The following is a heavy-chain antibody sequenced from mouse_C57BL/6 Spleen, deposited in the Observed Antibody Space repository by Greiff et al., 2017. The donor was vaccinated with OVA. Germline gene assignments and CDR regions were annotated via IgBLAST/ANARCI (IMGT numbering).Heavy chain of an antibody. CDR3: ASKEEFDY. J-gene: IGHJ2*01. CDR1: GYTFTSYW. CDR2: IDPSDSYT. Sequence: QVQLQQPGAELVKPGASVKLSCKASGYTFTSYWMQWVKQRPGQGLEWIGEIDPSDSYTNYNQKFKGKATLTVDTSSSTAYMQLSSLTSEDSAVYYCASKEEFDYWGQGTTLTVSS. V-gene: IGHV1-50*01.